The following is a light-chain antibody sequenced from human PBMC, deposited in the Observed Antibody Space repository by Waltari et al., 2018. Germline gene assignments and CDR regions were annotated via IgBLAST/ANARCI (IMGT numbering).Light chain of an antibody. Sequence: DIQMTQSPSSLSASVGDSVTITCRASQSISSYLNWYQQKPGKAPKLLIYGASSLQSGVPSRFSGSGSGTDFTLTISSLQPEDFATYYCQQSYSAPWTFGQGTKVEIK. CDR2: GAS. V-gene: IGKV1-39*01. CDR3: QQSYSAPWT. J-gene: IGKJ1*01. CDR1: QSISSY.